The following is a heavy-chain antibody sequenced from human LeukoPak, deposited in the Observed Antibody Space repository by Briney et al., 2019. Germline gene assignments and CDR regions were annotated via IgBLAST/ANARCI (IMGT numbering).Heavy chain of an antibody. J-gene: IGHJ4*02. Sequence: SGPTLVNPTQALALTCTFSGFSLWTSGVGVGWIRQPPGKALEWLAIIYWNDDKRSSPSLKTRLTITKDTSKNQVVLTMTISANVHTATYYRAYFSGASSAFDYWGQGSLVTVSS. D-gene: IGHD2-2*01. V-gene: IGHV2-5*01. CDR1: GFSLWTSGVG. CDR3: AYFSGASSAFDY. CDR2: IYWNDDK.